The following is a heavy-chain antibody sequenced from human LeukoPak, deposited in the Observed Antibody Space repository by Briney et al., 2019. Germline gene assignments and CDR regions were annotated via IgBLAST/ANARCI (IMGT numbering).Heavy chain of an antibody. Sequence: GGSLRLSCAASGPNVTYKYMSWVRQAPGKGLEWLSVIYSGGMTYYADSVKGRFIISRDNSKNTLYLQMNRLRAEDTAVYYCYARPVLPAAFLPSVHHMGVWRRGTTLTVSS. CDR2: IYSGGMT. J-gene: IGHJ6*03. D-gene: IGHD2-2*01. CDR1: GPNVTYKY. CDR3: YARPVLPAAFLPSVHHMGV. V-gene: IGHV3-53*01.